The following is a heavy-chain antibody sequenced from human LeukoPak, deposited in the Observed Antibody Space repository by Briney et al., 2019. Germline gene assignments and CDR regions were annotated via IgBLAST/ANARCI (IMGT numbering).Heavy chain of an antibody. Sequence: SETLSLTCAVYGGSFSGYYWSWIRQPPGKGLEWIGEINHSGSTNYNPSLKSRVTISVDTSKNQFSLKLSSVTAADTAVYYCARGKQLGHLDYWGQGTLVIVSS. CDR3: ARGKQLGHLDY. CDR1: GGSFSGYY. D-gene: IGHD6-6*01. J-gene: IGHJ4*02. CDR2: INHSGST. V-gene: IGHV4-34*01.